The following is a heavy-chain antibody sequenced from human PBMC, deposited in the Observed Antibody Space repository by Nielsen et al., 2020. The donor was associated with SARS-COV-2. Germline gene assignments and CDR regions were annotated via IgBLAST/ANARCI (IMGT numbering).Heavy chain of an antibody. D-gene: IGHD6-6*01. V-gene: IGHV3-21*01. CDR2: ISSSSSYI. CDR1: GFTFSSYS. J-gene: IGHJ4*02. CDR3: VSEARHFDY. Sequence: GESLKISCAASGFTFSSYSMNWVRQAPGKGLEWVSSISSSSSYIYYADSVKGRFTISRDNAENSLYLQMNSLRAEDTAVYYCVSEARHFDYWGQGTLVTVSS.